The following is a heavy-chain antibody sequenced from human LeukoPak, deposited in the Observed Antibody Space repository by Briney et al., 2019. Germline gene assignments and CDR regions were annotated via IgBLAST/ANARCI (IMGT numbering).Heavy chain of an antibody. CDR1: GFTFSNYG. D-gene: IGHD1-14*01. V-gene: IGHV3-30*03. Sequence: GGSLRLSCAASGFTFSNYGMHWVRQAPGKELEWVAVISFDGNTKHYSDSVKGRFTISRDNSKDTLSLQMNSLRAEDTAVYYCALLNHDAFDIWGQGTKVTVSS. J-gene: IGHJ3*02. CDR3: ALLNHDAFDI. CDR2: ISFDGNTK.